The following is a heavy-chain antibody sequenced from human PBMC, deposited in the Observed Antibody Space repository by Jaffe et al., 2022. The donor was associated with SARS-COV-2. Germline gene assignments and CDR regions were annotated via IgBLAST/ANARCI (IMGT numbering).Heavy chain of an antibody. V-gene: IGHV4-4*02. D-gene: IGHD3-22*01. J-gene: IGHJ6*02. CDR3: ARNYYDSSGYHYAMDV. CDR1: GGSISSSYW. Sequence: QVQLQESGPGLVKPSGTLSLTCAVSGGSISSSYWWSWVRQPPGKGLEWIGEIYHSGITNDNPSLKSRVTISVDKSKNQFSLKLTSVTAADTAVYFCARNYYDSSGYHYAMDVWGQGTTVTVSS. CDR2: IYHSGIT.